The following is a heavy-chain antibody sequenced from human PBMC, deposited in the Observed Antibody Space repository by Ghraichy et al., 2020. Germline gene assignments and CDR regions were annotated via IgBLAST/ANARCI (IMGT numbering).Heavy chain of an antibody. CDR3: ARGYEGWFDP. D-gene: IGHD2-2*01. CDR1: GGSLGNHY. CDR2: IYNTGST. Sequence: GSLRLSCGISGGSLGNHYWSWMRQAPGKEMEWIGYIYNTGSTNYNPSLKSRVTMSVDTSMNQISLNIRSVTAADTAVYYCARGYEGWFDPWGQGTLVTVSS. V-gene: IGHV4-59*11. J-gene: IGHJ5*02.